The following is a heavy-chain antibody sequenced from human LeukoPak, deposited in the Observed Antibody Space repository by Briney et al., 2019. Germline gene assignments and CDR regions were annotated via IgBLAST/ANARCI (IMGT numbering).Heavy chain of an antibody. Sequence: SETLSLTCSDSGGSISSYYWSCIRHPPGKGLQWIGYISYSGSTHYSPSLKSRVTTSVDMSKTQFSLKLSSVTAADTAVYYCARYSSGSYYYSGMDVWGQGTTVTVSS. CDR3: ARYSSGSYYYSGMDV. J-gene: IGHJ6*02. CDR2: ISYSGST. CDR1: GGSISSYY. D-gene: IGHD5-18*01. V-gene: IGHV4-59*08.